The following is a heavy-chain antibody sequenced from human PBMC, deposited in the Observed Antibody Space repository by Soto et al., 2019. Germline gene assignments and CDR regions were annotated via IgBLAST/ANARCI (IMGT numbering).Heavy chain of an antibody. D-gene: IGHD1-26*01. V-gene: IGHV3-53*01. CDR2: IYSGGST. J-gene: IGHJ4*02. CDR3: GVGAWTKYYFDY. Sequence: GGSLRLSCAASGFPVSSNYMSWVRQAPGKGLEWVSVIYSGGSTYYADSVKGRFTISRDNSKNTLYLQMNSLRAEDTAVYYCGVGAWTKYYFDYWGQGTLVTVSS. CDR1: GFPVSSNY.